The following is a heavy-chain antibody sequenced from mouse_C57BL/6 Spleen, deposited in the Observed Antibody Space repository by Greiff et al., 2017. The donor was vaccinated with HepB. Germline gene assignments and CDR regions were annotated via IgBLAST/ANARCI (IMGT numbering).Heavy chain of an antibody. CDR3: ASGLGRWDFDY. CDR2: IYPRSGNT. CDR1: GYTFTSYG. D-gene: IGHD4-1*01. V-gene: IGHV1-81*01. Sequence: QVQLKQSGAELARPWASVKLSCKASGYTFTSYGISWVKQRTGQGLEWIGEIYPRSGNTYYNEKFKGKATLTADKSSSTAYMELRSLTSEDSAVYFCASGLGRWDFDYWGQGTTLTVSS. J-gene: IGHJ2*01.